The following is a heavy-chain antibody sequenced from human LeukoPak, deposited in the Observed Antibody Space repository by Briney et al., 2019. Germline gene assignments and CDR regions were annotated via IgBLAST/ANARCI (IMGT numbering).Heavy chain of an antibody. D-gene: IGHD6-19*01. CDR2: ISAYNGNT. J-gene: IGHJ6*03. CDR3: ARVTYSSDAIAVAYYMDV. V-gene: IGHV1-18*01. Sequence: ASVKVSCKASGYTFTSYGISWVRQAPGQGLEWMGWISAYNGNTNYAQELQGRVTMTTDTSTSTAYMELRSLRSDDTAVYYCARVTYSSDAIAVAYYMDVWGKGTTVTVSS. CDR1: GYTFTSYG.